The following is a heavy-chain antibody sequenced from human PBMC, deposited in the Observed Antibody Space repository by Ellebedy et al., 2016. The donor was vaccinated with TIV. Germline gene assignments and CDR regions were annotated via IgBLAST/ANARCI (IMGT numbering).Heavy chain of an antibody. CDR1: GGSFNNDH. CDR2: VNQRRTT. D-gene: IGHD6-19*01. CDR3: ARMRGVAGPRWFDP. J-gene: IGHJ5*02. Sequence: MPSETLSLTCLVSGGSFNNDHWSWIRQSPRKGLEWIGYVNQRRTTKYNSSLRSRVTISIDTSKNQFSLTVTSVTAADTAVYFCARMRGVAGPRWFDPWGPGTQVIVSS. V-gene: IGHV4-59*08.